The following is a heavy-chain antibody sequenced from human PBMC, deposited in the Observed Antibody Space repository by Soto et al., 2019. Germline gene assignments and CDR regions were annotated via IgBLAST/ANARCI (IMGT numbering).Heavy chain of an antibody. D-gene: IGHD3-10*01. V-gene: IGHV4-31*03. J-gene: IGHJ4*02. CDR1: GGSISSGGYY. CDR2: IYYSGST. Sequence: QVQLQESGPGLVKPSQTLSLTCTVSGGSISSGGYYWSWIRQHPGKGLEWIGYIYYSGSTYYNPSLKSRVTITVDTSKNQFPLKLSSVTAGDTAVYYCARGFYGSGGNDYWGQGTLVTVSS. CDR3: ARGFYGSGGNDY.